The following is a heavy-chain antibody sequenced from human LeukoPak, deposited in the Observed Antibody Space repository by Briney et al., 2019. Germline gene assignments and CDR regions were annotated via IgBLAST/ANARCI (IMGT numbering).Heavy chain of an antibody. Sequence: SVKVSCKASGYTFTDYGINWVRQAPGQGPEWVGWISTLYGNKNFAQKFQGRVTMTSDTSTSTAYLELASLTSDDSAIYYCARARSRASTWYWDHWGQGTLVTVSS. CDR1: GYTFTDYG. CDR2: ISTLYGNK. CDR3: ARARSRASTWYWDH. J-gene: IGHJ4*02. V-gene: IGHV1-18*01. D-gene: IGHD2-8*02.